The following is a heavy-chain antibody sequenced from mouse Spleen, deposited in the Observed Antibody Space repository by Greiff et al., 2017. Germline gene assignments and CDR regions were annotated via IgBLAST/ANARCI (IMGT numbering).Heavy chain of an antibody. J-gene: IGHJ4*01. CDR2: INPSSGYT. V-gene: IGHV1-7*01. D-gene: IGHD1-2*01. Sequence: QVQLQQSGAELAKPGASVKLSCKASGYTFTSYWMHWVKQRPGQGLEWIGYINPSSGYTKYNQKFKDKATLTADKSSSTAYMQLSSLTYEDSAVYYCATSVHYDPLAMDYWGQGTSVTVSS. CDR1: GYTFTSYW. CDR3: ATSVHYDPLAMDY.